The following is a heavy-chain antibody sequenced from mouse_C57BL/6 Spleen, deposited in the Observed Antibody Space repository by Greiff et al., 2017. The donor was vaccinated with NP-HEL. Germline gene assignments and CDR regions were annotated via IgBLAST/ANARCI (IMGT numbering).Heavy chain of an antibody. CDR1: GFSFNTYA. J-gene: IGHJ4*01. V-gene: IGHV10-1*01. D-gene: IGHD2-4*01. Sequence: EVKVVESGGGLVQPKGSLKLSCAASGFSFNTYAMNWVRQAPGKGLEWVARIRSKSNNYATYYADSVKDRFTISRDDSESMLYLQMNNLKTEDTAMYYCVRHEGITKAMDYWGQGTSVTVSS. CDR2: IRSKSNNYAT. CDR3: VRHEGITKAMDY.